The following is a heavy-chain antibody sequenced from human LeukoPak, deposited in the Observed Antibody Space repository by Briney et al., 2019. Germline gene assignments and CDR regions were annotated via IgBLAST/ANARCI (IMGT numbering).Heavy chain of an antibody. CDR1: GFTFSSYA. D-gene: IGHD3-22*01. V-gene: IGHV3-23*01. Sequence: GGSLRLSCAASGFTFSSYAMTWVRQAPGKGLEWVSAISGGAYSTSYADSVKGRFTISGDNSKNTLYLQMNSLRAEDTAIYYCARNTSGFKLGDAFDIWGQGTMVTVSS. J-gene: IGHJ3*02. CDR3: ARNTSGFKLGDAFDI. CDR2: ISGGAYST.